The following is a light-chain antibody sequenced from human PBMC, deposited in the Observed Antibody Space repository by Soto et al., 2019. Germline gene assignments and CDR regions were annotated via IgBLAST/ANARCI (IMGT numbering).Light chain of an antibody. J-gene: IGLJ1*01. Sequence: QSVLTQPASVSGSPGRSITISGSGTTSDVGGYNLVSWYQQHTAKAPKLLIYEGTQRPSGVSSRFSGSKSGNTASLTISGLQAEDEADYYCCSYASSISYVFGTGTKVTV. CDR2: EGT. CDR3: CSYASSISYV. V-gene: IGLV2-23*01. CDR1: TSDVGGYNL.